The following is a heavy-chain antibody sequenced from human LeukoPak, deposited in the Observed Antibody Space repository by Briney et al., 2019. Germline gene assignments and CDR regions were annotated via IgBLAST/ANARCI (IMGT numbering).Heavy chain of an antibody. CDR2: IYSGGST. J-gene: IGHJ4*02. Sequence: GGSLRLSCAASGFTVSSNYMSWVRQAPGKGLEWVSVIYSGGSTYYADSVKGRFTISRDNSKNTLYLQMNSVRAEDTAVYYCARDRGNYGLDYWGQGTLVTVSS. CDR3: ARDRGNYGLDY. V-gene: IGHV3-66*02. D-gene: IGHD4-11*01. CDR1: GFTVSSNY.